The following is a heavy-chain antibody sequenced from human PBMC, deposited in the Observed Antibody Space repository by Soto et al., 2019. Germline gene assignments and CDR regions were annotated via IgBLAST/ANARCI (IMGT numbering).Heavy chain of an antibody. J-gene: IGHJ4*02. V-gene: IGHV4-59*01. Sequence: QVQLQESGPGLLKPSETLSLTCTVSGGSISSYFYIWVRQPQGKGLEWIGSVYYTGTTDYNPSLKSRVTISVDTSKTQFSLNLRSVTAADTAVYYCARDLAAVPRAFDYWGRGPLVTVSS. CDR1: GGSISSYF. CDR3: ARDLAAVPRAFDY. CDR2: VYYTGTT. D-gene: IGHD6-13*01.